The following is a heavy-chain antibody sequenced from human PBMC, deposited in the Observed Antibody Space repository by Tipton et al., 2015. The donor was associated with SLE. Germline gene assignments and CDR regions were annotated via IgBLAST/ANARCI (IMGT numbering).Heavy chain of an antibody. D-gene: IGHD2-21*02. CDR3: AREGADDCLDY. J-gene: IGHJ4*02. Sequence: TLSLTCSVSGGSIISNNWWSWVRQPPGKGLEWIGEIYHSGGTNYNPSLRSRVTISIDKSKKQFSLKLSSVTAADTAVYYCAREGADDCLDYWGQGTLVTVSS. CDR2: IYHSGGT. V-gene: IGHV4-4*02. CDR1: GGSIISNNW.